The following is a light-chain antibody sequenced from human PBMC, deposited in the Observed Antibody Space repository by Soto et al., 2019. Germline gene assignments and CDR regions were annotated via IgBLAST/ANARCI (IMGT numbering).Light chain of an antibody. J-gene: IGLJ1*01. V-gene: IGLV2-18*01. CDR1: STDFVSYNR. CDR3: SFYTSENPYV. CDR2: EAS. Sequence: QSALTQPPSVSGSPGQSVTISCTGTSTDFVSYNRVSWYQQPPGTAPKLIIYEASNRPSGVPGRFSGSKSGNTASLTISGLQAADEADYYCSFYTSENPYVLGTGTKV.